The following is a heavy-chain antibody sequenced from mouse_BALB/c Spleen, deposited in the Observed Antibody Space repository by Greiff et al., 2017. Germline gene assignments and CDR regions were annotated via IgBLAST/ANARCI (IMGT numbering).Heavy chain of an antibody. D-gene: IGHD2-1*01. CDR3: NAGDGKYAMDY. J-gene: IGHJ4*01. CDR1: GFNFNDYY. CDR2: IDPENGDT. V-gene: IGHV14-4*02. Sequence: EVQLQQSGAELVRPGASVKLSCTASGFNFNDYYMHWVKQRPEQGLEWIGWIDPENGDTEYTPKFQGKATMTADTSSNTAYLQLSSLTSEDTAVYYCNAGDGKYAMDYWGQGTSVTVSS.